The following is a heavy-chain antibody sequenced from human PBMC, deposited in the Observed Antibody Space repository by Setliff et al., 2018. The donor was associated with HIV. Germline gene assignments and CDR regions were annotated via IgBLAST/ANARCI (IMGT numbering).Heavy chain of an antibody. CDR1: GLTFSSYA. D-gene: IGHD3-3*01. J-gene: IGHJ6*03. V-gene: IGHV3-23*01. CDR3: AKDPLFGVVTYYYYYMDV. Sequence: GESLKISCAASGLTFSSYAMSWVRQAPGKGLEWVSSISGSGGSPYYADSVKGRFTISRDNSRNTLYLQMNSLRAEDTAVYYCAKDPLFGVVTYYYYYMDVWGKGTTVTVSS. CDR2: ISGSGGSP.